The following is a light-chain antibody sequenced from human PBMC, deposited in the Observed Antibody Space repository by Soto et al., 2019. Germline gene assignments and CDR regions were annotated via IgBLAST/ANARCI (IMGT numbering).Light chain of an antibody. CDR1: QSIGRF. CDR2: DAS. Sequence: DIQMTQSPSTLSASIGDRVPITCRASQSIGRFLAWYQHQPGKAPNLLIYDASTLESGVPSRFSGTGSGTEFPSTITSLQPEVFGTDYCQQCYMGWTFGQGTKGDIK. V-gene: IGKV1-5*01. J-gene: IGKJ1*01. CDR3: QQCYMGWT.